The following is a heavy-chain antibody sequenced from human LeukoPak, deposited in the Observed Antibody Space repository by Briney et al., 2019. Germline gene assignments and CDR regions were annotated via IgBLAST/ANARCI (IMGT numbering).Heavy chain of an antibody. J-gene: IGHJ4*02. CDR3: ASVGRSNTGGY. CDR1: GFTFSSYE. D-gene: IGHD2/OR15-2a*01. V-gene: IGHV3-48*03. CDR2: ISSSGTTI. Sequence: PGGSLRLSCAATGFTFSSYEMNWVRQAPGKGLEWVSYISSSGTTIYYADSVKGRFTISRDNAKNSLYLQMNSLRAEDTAVYYCASVGRSNTGGYWGQGTLVTVSS.